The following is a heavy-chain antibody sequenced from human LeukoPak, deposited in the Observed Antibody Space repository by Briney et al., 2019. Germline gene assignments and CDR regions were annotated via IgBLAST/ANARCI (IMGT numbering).Heavy chain of an antibody. Sequence: GRSLSSSCAAPGLTFSSYGMHWVRQAPGKGLEGVAVIPYDGSNKYYADSVKGRFTISRDNSKNTLYLQMNSLRAEDTAVYYCAKDRDIVVVVALTGGMDVWGQGTTVTVSS. CDR2: IPYDGSNK. CDR3: AKDRDIVVVVALTGGMDV. CDR1: GLTFSSYG. J-gene: IGHJ6*02. D-gene: IGHD2-15*01. V-gene: IGHV3-30*18.